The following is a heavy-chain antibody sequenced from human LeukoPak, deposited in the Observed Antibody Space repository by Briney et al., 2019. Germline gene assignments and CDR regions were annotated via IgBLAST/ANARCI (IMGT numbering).Heavy chain of an antibody. Sequence: ASVKVSCKASGYTFTSYYMHWVRQAPGQGLEWMGIINPSGGSTSYAQKFQGRVTMTRDTSTSTVYMELSSLRSEDTAVCYYAXXXYYDSSGYSEYFQHWGQGTLVTVSS. V-gene: IGHV1-46*01. J-gene: IGHJ1*01. D-gene: IGHD3-22*01. CDR3: AXXXYYDSSGYSEYFQH. CDR2: INPSGGST. CDR1: GYTFTSYY.